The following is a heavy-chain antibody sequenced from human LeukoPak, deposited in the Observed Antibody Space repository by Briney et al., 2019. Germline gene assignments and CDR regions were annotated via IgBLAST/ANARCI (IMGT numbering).Heavy chain of an antibody. CDR2: ISPYNGNT. D-gene: IGHD2-2*01. J-gene: IGHJ6*02. Sequence: ASVKVSCKTSGYIFTNYGISWVRQAPGQGLEWMGWISPYNGNTNYAQKLQGRVTLTTDTSTSTAYMDLRSLRSDDPPVYYCARQCRSSTSCWPLHGMDVWGQGTTVTVSS. CDR1: GYIFTNYG. CDR3: ARQCRSSTSCWPLHGMDV. V-gene: IGHV1-18*01.